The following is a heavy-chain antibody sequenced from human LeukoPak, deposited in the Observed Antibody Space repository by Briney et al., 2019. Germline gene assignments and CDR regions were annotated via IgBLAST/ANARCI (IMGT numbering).Heavy chain of an antibody. Sequence: PGGSLRLSCAASGFTFSSYAMSWVRQAPGKGLEWVSAISGSGGSTYYADSVKGRFTISRDNSKNSLYLQMNSLRAEDTALYYCAKGLTAGILLSGYYYGMDVWGQGTTVTVSS. V-gene: IGHV3-23*01. CDR3: AKGLTAGILLSGYYYGMDV. CDR2: ISGSGGST. CDR1: GFTFSSYA. D-gene: IGHD6-13*01. J-gene: IGHJ6*02.